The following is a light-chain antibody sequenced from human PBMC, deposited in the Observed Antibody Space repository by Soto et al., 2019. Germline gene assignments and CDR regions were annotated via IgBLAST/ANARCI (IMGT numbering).Light chain of an antibody. Sequence: QSALTQPASVSGSPGQSITISCTGTSSDVGGYNYVSWYQQHPGKAPKLMIYEVSNRPSGVSNRFSGSKSGNTACLTISGLQAEDDADYYCSSYTSSSTLVVFGGGTKLTVL. J-gene: IGLJ2*01. V-gene: IGLV2-14*01. CDR2: EVS. CDR1: SSDVGGYNY. CDR3: SSYTSSSTLVV.